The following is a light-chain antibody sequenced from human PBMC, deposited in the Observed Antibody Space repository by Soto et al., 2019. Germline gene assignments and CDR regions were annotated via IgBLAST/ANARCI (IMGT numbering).Light chain of an antibody. Sequence: EIVLTQSPATLSLSPGERATLSCRASQSVRSDYLAWYRRNPGQPPRLLIYDASTRAPGIPDRFSGSGSGTDFTLTIGRLEPEDFAVYYCQHYGSSTAFGQGTRVENK. V-gene: IGKV3-20*01. CDR3: QHYGSSTA. J-gene: IGKJ1*01. CDR1: QSVRSDY. CDR2: DAS.